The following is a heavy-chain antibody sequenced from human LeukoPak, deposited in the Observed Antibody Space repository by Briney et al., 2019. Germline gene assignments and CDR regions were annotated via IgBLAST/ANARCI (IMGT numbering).Heavy chain of an antibody. CDR3: ARLGCSSTSCYEDY. D-gene: IGHD2-2*01. V-gene: IGHV4-59*01. Sequence: SETLSLTSTVSGGSISSYYWSWIRQPPGKGLEWIGYIYYSGSTNYNPSLKSRVTISVDTSKNQFSLKLSSVTAADTAVYYCARLGCSSTSCYEDYWGQGTLVTVSS. J-gene: IGHJ4*02. CDR2: IYYSGST. CDR1: GGSISSYY.